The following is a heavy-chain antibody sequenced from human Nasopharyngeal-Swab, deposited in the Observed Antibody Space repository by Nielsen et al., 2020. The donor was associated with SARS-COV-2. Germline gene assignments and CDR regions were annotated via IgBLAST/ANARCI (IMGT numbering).Heavy chain of an antibody. J-gene: IGHJ4*02. Sequence: GESLKISCAASGFTFSNFAMNWVRQAPGKGLEWVSGFSGSGGSTYYADSVKGRFTISRDNSKTTLYLEMKSLRAEDTAVYYCAKGGGDRYDQNYFDHWGQGTLVTVSS. D-gene: IGHD2-21*01. CDR1: GFTFSNFA. CDR3: AKGGGDRYDQNYFDH. CDR2: FSGSGGST. V-gene: IGHV3-23*01.